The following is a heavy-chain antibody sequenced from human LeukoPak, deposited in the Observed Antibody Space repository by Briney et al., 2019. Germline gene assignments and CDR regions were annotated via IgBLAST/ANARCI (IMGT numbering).Heavy chain of an antibody. Sequence: SETLSLTCTVSGGSISSYYWSWIRQPPGKGLEWIGYIYYSGSTNYNPSLKSRVTISVDTSKNQFSLKLSSVTAADTAAYYCARQLGYFDYWGQGTLVTVSS. D-gene: IGHD6-6*01. CDR1: GGSISSYY. CDR2: IYYSGST. V-gene: IGHV4-59*01. J-gene: IGHJ4*02. CDR3: ARQLGYFDY.